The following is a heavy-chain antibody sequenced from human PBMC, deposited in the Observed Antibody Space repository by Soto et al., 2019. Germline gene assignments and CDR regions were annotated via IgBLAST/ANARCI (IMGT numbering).Heavy chain of an antibody. CDR1: GGSISSYY. CDR3: ARVIEGIFGDYYYYMDV. CDR2: IYYSGST. J-gene: IGHJ6*03. D-gene: IGHD3-3*01. V-gene: IGHV4-59*08. Sequence: QVQLQESGPGLVKPSETLSLTCTVSGGSISSYYWSWIRQPPGKGLEWIGYIYYSGSTNYNPSLKSRVTISVDTSKNQFSLKLSSVTAADTAVDYCARVIEGIFGDYYYYMDVWGKGTTVTVSS.